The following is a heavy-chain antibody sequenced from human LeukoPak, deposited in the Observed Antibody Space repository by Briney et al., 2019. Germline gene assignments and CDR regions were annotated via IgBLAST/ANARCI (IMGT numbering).Heavy chain of an antibody. D-gene: IGHD5-18*01. CDR1: GFTFSNCG. CDR2: ISYDGSLK. V-gene: IGHV3-30*03. CDR3: ARVSLERQLWLPFDY. J-gene: IGHJ4*02. Sequence: GGSLRLSCAGSGFTFSNCGIHWVRQAPGQGLEWVTAISYDGSLKYHADSMRGRFTISRDNSKNTLYLQMNSLRTDDTAVYYCARVSLERQLWLPFDYWGQGTLVTVSS.